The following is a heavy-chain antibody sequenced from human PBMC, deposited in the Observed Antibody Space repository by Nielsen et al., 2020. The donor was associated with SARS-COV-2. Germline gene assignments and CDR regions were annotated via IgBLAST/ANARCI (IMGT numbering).Heavy chain of an antibody. V-gene: IGHV4-59*08. Sequence: SETLSLTCTVSGGSISSYYWNWIRQPPGKGLEWIGYIYYSGSTNYNPSLKSRVSISVDTSKNQFSLKLSSLTAADTAVYYCARPSYFYGSGSAAFDIWGQGTMVTVSS. J-gene: IGHJ3*02. D-gene: IGHD3-10*01. CDR1: GGSISSYY. CDR3: ARPSYFYGSGSAAFDI. CDR2: IYYSGST.